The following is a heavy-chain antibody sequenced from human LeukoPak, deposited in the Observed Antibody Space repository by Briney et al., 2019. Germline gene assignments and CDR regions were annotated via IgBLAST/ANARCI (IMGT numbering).Heavy chain of an antibody. J-gene: IGHJ6*02. CDR1: GFTFAAFA. V-gene: IGHV3-49*04. CDR2: IRSEAYGGTT. D-gene: IGHD6-13*01. Sequence: PGRSRRLSSAAAGFTFAAFAMSWDRPAPEEGRGWEGFIRSEAYGGTTEYGASVKGRLAIARDDHESIAYLQMNSLKAEDTAVYYCGAAAAGRPSYYYYGRDLWRQGTTVSVCS. CDR3: GAAAAGRPSYYYYGRDL.